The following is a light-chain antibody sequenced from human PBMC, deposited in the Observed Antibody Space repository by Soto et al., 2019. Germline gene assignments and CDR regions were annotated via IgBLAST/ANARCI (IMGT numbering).Light chain of an antibody. CDR1: SSDVVGYNY. V-gene: IGLV2-14*03. CDR3: CSYTTSNTRQIV. CDR2: DVS. J-gene: IGLJ1*01. Sequence: SALTQPASVSGSPGQSITISCTGTSSDVVGYNYVSWYQQHPGKAPKFMIYDVSSRPSGVSNRFSGSKSGNTASLTISGLQAEDEADYYCCSYTTSNTRQIVFGTGTKVTVL.